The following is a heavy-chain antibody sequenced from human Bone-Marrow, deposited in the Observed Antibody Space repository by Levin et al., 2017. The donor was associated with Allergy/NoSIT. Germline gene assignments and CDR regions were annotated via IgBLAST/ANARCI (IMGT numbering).Heavy chain of an antibody. J-gene: IGHJ4*02. Sequence: ASVKVSCKTSGAAFRTNAISWVRQVPGQGLEWMGAMVPIFEKSNYAQKFRGRVTISADEATATAYMEVNSLTSEDTALYYCARESHGGNFAHWGQGTLVTVSS. V-gene: IGHV1-69*13. D-gene: IGHD2-15*01. CDR1: GAAFRTNA. CDR3: ARESHGGNFAH. CDR2: MVPIFEKS.